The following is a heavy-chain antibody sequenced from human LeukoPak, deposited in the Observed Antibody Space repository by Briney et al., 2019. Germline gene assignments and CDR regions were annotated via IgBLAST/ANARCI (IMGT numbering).Heavy chain of an antibody. CDR2: IYYSGST. V-gene: IGHV4-31*03. Sequence: SETLSLTCTVSGGSISSGGYYWSWIRQHPGKGLEWIGYIYYSGSTYYNPSLKSRVTISVDTSKNQFSLKLSSVTAADTAVYYCARDDKWITPYDDAFDIWGQGTMVTVSS. J-gene: IGHJ3*02. CDR1: GGSISSGGYY. CDR3: ARDDKWITPYDDAFDI. D-gene: IGHD3-16*01.